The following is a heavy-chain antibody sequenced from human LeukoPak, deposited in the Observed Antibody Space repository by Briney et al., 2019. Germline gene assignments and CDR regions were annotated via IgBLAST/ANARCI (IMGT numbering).Heavy chain of an antibody. D-gene: IGHD7-27*01. CDR2: TRNKANSYTT. CDR1: GFTLSDHY. Sequence: PGGSLRLSCAASGFTLSDHYMDWVRQAPGKGLDWVGRTRNKANSYTTEYAASVNGRFTISRDDSKNSLYLQMNSLKTEDTAVYYCAREGWLRLTLGNYYYYYMDVWGKGTTVTVSS. CDR3: AREGWLRLTLGNYYYYYMDV. V-gene: IGHV3-72*01. J-gene: IGHJ6*03.